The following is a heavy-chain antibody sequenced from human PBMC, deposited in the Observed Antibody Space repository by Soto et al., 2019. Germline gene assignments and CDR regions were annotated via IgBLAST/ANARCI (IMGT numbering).Heavy chain of an antibody. J-gene: IGHJ4*02. CDR2: IYYSGST. Sequence: SETLSLTCTVSGGSISSGGYYWSWIRQHPGKGLEWIGYIYYSGSTYYNPSLKSRVTISVDTSKNQFSLKLSSVTAADTAVYYCARETGVPSGDPYYFDYWGQGTLVTVSS. CDR3: ARETGVPSGDPYYFDY. V-gene: IGHV4-31*03. CDR1: GGSISSGGYY. D-gene: IGHD4-17*01.